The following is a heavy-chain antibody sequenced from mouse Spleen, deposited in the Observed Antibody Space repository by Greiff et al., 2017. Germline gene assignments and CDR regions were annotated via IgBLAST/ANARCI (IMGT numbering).Heavy chain of an antibody. V-gene: IGHV1-7*01. CDR3: ARPTFITTVVGGFAY. CDR2: INPSSGYT. D-gene: IGHD1-1*01. Sequence: VQLQQSGAELAKPGASVKLSCKASGYTFTSYWMHWVKQRPGQGLEWIGYINPSSGYTKYNQKFKDKATLTADKSSSTAYMQLSSLTYEDSAVYCCARPTFITTVVGGFAYWGQGTLVTVSA. CDR1: GYTFTSYW. J-gene: IGHJ3*01.